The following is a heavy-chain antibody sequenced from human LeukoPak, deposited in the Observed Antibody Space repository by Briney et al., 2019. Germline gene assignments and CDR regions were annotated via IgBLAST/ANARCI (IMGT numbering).Heavy chain of an antibody. CDR3: ARDQGSSGSYYFDY. J-gene: IGHJ4*02. Sequence: GGSLRLSCAASGFTFSSYGMHWVRQAPGKGLEWVAVISYDGSNKYYADSVKGRFTISRDNSKNTLYLQMNSLRAEDTAVYYCARDQGSSGSYYFDYWGQGTLVTVSS. CDR2: ISYDGSNK. V-gene: IGHV3-30*19. CDR1: GFTFSSYG. D-gene: IGHD6-19*01.